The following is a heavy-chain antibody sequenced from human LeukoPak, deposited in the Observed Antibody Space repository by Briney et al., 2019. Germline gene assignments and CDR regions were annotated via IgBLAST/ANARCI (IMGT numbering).Heavy chain of an antibody. CDR3: ARDLSFSPDH. Sequence: GGSLRLSCAGSGFTLSSSWMHWVRRAPGKGPVWVAHVSPDGNLANYADSVKGRFIISRDNAKNTLFLQMNSLRAEDTAVYYCARDLSFSPDHWGQGTLDTVSS. V-gene: IGHV3-74*01. CDR2: VSPDGNLA. CDR1: GFTLSSSW. J-gene: IGHJ4*02.